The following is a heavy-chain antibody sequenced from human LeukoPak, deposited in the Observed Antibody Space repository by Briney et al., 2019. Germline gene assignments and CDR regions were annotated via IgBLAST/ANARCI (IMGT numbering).Heavy chain of an antibody. Sequence: GGSLRLSCAASGFDFSSNWMHWVRHAPGQGLVWVSRIKGDGISTNYADSVKGRFTISRDIAKNTLYQQMNSLRAEDTGVYYCAKDHYWSIDCWGRGTLVTVSS. CDR1: GFDFSSNW. V-gene: IGHV3-74*01. CDR3: AKDHYWSIDC. J-gene: IGHJ4*02. D-gene: IGHD3-3*01. CDR2: IKGDGIST.